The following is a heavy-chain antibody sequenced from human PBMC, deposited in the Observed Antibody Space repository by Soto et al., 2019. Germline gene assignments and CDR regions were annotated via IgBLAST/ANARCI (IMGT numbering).Heavy chain of an antibody. V-gene: IGHV3-33*01. CDR1: GFTFSSYG. Sequence: QVQLVESGGGVVQPGRSLRLSCAASGFTFSSYGMHWVRQAPGKGLEWVAVIWYDGSNKYYADSVKGRFTISRDNSKNTLYLQMNSLRAEDTAVYYCAREAVTPVETYYYYGMDVWGQGTTVTVSS. J-gene: IGHJ6*02. CDR3: AREAVTPVETYYYYGMDV. CDR2: IWYDGSNK. D-gene: IGHD4-4*01.